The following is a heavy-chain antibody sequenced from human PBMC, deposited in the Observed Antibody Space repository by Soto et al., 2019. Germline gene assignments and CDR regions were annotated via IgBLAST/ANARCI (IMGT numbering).Heavy chain of an antibody. V-gene: IGHV4-4*07. CDR1: GAPISGFY. Sequence: QVQLQESGPGLVKPSETLSLTCTVSGAPISGFYWSWIRKSAGKGLEWIGRIYATGTTDYNPSLKSRVMMSVDTSKKQFSLKLRSVTAADTAVYYCVRDGTKTLRDWFDPWGQGMSVTVSS. CDR2: IYATGTT. D-gene: IGHD1-1*01. J-gene: IGHJ5*02. CDR3: VRDGTKTLRDWFDP.